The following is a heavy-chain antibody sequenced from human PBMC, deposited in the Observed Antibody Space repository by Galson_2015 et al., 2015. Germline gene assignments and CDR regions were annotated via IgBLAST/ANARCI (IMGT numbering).Heavy chain of an antibody. CDR1: GYTFSNYP. V-gene: IGHV1-46*01. J-gene: IGHJ4*02. Sequence: SVKVSCKASGYTFSNYPIHWVRQAPGQGLEWMGIVTSGSGDTCYGEKFQGRVIMTGDMSTTTAFLELSSLRSDETALYYCARETSATGYGDHWGQGTLVTVSS. CDR2: VTSGSGDT. CDR3: ARETSATGYGDH. D-gene: IGHD5-12*01.